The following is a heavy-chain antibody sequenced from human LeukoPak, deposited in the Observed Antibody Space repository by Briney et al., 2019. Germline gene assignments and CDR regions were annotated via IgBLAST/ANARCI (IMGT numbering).Heavy chain of an antibody. CDR1: GFTFSSYW. V-gene: IGHV3-7*01. CDR2: IKQDGSEK. CDR3: ASPLITIFGVVTDY. J-gene: IGHJ4*02. Sequence: GGSLGLSCAASGFTFSSYWMSWVRQAPGKGLEWVANIKQDGSEKYYVDSVKGRFTISRDNAKNSLYLQMNSLRAEDTAVYYCASPLITIFGVVTDYWGQGTLVTVSS. D-gene: IGHD3-3*01.